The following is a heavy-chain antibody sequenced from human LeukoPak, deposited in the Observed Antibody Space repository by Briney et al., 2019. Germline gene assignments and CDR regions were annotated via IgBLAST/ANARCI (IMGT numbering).Heavy chain of an antibody. J-gene: IGHJ4*02. D-gene: IGHD2-2*01. CDR3: AKGKCPSTTCYADPDC. CDR1: GFTFSSYA. V-gene: IGHV3-23*01. CDR2: IGGSGGTT. Sequence: PGGSLRLSCAASGFTFSSYAMSWVRQAPGKGLEWVSAIGGSGGTTFYADTVKGRFTISRDNSKNTLYLQLNSLRAEDTAVYFCAKGKCPSTTCYADPDCWGQGTLVTVSS.